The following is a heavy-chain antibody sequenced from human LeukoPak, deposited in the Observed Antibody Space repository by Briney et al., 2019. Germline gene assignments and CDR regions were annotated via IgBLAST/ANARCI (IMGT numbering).Heavy chain of an antibody. CDR2: IYSAGST. V-gene: IGHV3-66*02. CDR3: AREPSGTYWLDY. Sequence: GGSLRLSCAASGFTFSSNYMSWVRQAPGKGVEWVSVIYSAGSTYYSDSVTGRVTISKDNSKNTLYLQMNSLRAEDTAVYYCAREPSGTYWLDYWGQGTLVTVSS. D-gene: IGHD1-26*01. CDR1: GFTFSSNY. J-gene: IGHJ4*02.